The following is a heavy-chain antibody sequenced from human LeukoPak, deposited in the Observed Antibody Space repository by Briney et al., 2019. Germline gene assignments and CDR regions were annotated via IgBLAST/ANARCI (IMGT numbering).Heavy chain of an antibody. D-gene: IGHD6-6*01. Sequence: SETLSLTCAVYGGSFSGYYWSWIRQPPGKGLEWIGEINHSGSTNYNPSLKSRVTISVDTSKNQFSLKLSSVTAADTAVYYCARAARRSPGYYYGMDVWGQGTTVTVSS. V-gene: IGHV4-34*01. J-gene: IGHJ6*02. CDR1: GGSFSGYY. CDR3: ARAARRSPGYYYGMDV. CDR2: INHSGST.